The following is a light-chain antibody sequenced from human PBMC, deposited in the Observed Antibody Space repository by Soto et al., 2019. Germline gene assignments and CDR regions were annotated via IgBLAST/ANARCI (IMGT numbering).Light chain of an antibody. J-gene: IGLJ1*01. V-gene: IGLV2-8*01. CDR2: EVN. Sequence: QSALTQPPSASGSPGQSVTISCTGTSSDVGGYNYVSWYQQHPGKGPKLMIYEVNKRPSGVPDRFSGSKSGNTASLTVSGLQAEDEADYYCSSYAGSNNLIFGTGTKLTVL. CDR3: SSYAGSNNLI. CDR1: SSDVGGYNY.